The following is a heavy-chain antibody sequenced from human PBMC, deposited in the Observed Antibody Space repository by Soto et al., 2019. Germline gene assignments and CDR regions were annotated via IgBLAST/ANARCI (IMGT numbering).Heavy chain of an antibody. V-gene: IGHV4-59*01. D-gene: IGHD1-20*01. CDR3: ARPTYNSGSPFDY. J-gene: IGHJ4*02. CDR2: IYYTGST. Sequence: SETLSLTCTVSGDSISSYYWSWIRQPPGKGLEWIGYIYYTGSTNYIPSLKSRVTISLDTSKNQFSLKLSSVTAADTAVYYCARPTYNSGSPFDYWGQGTLVTVS. CDR1: GDSISSYY.